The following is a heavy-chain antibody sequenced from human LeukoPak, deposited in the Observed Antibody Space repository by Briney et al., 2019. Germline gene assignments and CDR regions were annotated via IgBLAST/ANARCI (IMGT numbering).Heavy chain of an antibody. CDR2: IRSKAYGGTT. V-gene: IGHV3-49*04. J-gene: IGHJ4*02. CDR1: GFTFGDYA. D-gene: IGHD3-10*01. Sequence: GGSLRLSCTASGFTFGDYAMSWVRQAPGKGLEWVGFIRSKAYGGTTEYAASVKGRFTISRDDSKSIAYLQMNSLKTEDTAVYYCTRAPYGSGSYYFGYWGQGTLVTVSS. CDR3: TRAPYGSGSYYFGY.